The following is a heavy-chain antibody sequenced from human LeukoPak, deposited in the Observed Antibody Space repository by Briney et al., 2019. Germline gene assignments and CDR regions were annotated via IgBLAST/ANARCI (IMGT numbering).Heavy chain of an antibody. D-gene: IGHD6-19*01. CDR3: ARDKLAVAGNYYYYGMDV. J-gene: IGHJ6*02. Sequence: SETLSLTCTVSGGSITSYYWSWLRQPPGKGLEWIGYIHYSGNTNYNPSLKSRVTISIDTSKNQFSLKLSSVTAADTAVYYCARDKLAVAGNYYYYGMDVWGQGTTVTVSS. CDR1: GGSITSYY. CDR2: IHYSGNT. V-gene: IGHV4-59*01.